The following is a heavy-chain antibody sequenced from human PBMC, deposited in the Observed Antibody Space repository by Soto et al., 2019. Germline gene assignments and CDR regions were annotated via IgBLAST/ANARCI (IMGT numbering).Heavy chain of an antibody. CDR1: GGSVSSGDYY. CDR3: ARGYYDSTENWFDP. CDR2: IYYSGST. Sequence: SETLSLTCIVSGGSVSSGDYYWNWIRQPPGKGLEWIGYIYYSGSTYYNPSLKSRVTVSRDTTKNQFSLRLRSVTAADTAVYYCARGYYDSTENWFDPWGQGTLVTVSS. J-gene: IGHJ5*02. D-gene: IGHD3-22*01. V-gene: IGHV4-30-4*01.